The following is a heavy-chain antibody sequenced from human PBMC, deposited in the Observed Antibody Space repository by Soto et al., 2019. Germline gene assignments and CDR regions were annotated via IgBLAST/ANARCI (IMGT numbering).Heavy chain of an antibody. D-gene: IGHD6-13*01. V-gene: IGHV4-39*01. CDR3: ARRGVRAAATNGFDL. J-gene: IGHJ5*02. Sequence: VAEGYSGSRSYYRSLKKQTPGRVLEWIASMYHCGTTYSNQSLKSRVTISVDTSKNQFSLRLTSVTAADAAVYYCARRGVRAAATNGFDLWGQGTLVTVSS. CDR1: EGYSGSRSYY. CDR2: MYHCGTT.